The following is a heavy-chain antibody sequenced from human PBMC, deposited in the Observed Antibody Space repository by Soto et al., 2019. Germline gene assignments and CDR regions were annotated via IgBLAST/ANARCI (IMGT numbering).Heavy chain of an antibody. CDR2: IYYSGST. D-gene: IGHD5-12*01. V-gene: IGHV4-59*01. CDR3: ARDRFGYGVMDV. J-gene: IGHJ6*02. CDR1: GDSISSYF. Sequence: QVQLQESGPGLVKPSETLSLTCTVSGDSISSYFWSWIRQSPGKGLEWIGYIYYSGSTNYNPSLRSRVTISLDTFKNQFSLKLSSVTAADTAVYYCARDRFGYGVMDVWGQGTTVTVSS.